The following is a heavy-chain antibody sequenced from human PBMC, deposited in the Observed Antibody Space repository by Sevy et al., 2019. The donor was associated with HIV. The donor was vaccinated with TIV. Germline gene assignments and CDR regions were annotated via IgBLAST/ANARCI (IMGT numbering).Heavy chain of an antibody. CDR2: IYYGGST. D-gene: IGHD6-19*01. Sequence: SETLSLTCTVSGGSISSYYWSWIRQPPGKGLEWIGYIYYGGSTNYNPSLKSRVTISVDTSKNQFSLKLSSVTAADTAVYYCARIIAVAGWFDPWGQGTLVTVSS. V-gene: IGHV4-59*13. J-gene: IGHJ5*02. CDR3: ARIIAVAGWFDP. CDR1: GGSISSYY.